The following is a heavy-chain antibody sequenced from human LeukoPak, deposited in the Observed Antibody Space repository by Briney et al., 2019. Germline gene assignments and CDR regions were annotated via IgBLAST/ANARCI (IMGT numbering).Heavy chain of an antibody. D-gene: IGHD4-17*01. Sequence: GRSLRLSCAASGFTFSSYGMHWVRQAPGKGLEWVAVISYDGSYKYYADSVKGRFTISRDNSKNTLYLQMNSLRAEDTAVYYCAKVGDYGDYALDYWGQGALVTVSS. CDR1: GFTFSSYG. CDR2: ISYDGSYK. J-gene: IGHJ4*02. CDR3: AKVGDYGDYALDY. V-gene: IGHV3-30*18.